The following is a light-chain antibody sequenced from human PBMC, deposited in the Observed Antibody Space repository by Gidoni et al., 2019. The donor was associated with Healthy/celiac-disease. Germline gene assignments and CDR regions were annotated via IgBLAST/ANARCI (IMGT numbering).Light chain of an antibody. CDR3: QQYGSSPPWT. Sequence: EIELTQSAGTLSLSPGVRATRSCRASQSVSSSYLAWYQQKPGQAPRLLIYGASSRATGIPDRFSGSGSGTDFTLTISRLEPEDFAVYYCQQYGSSPPWTFGQGTKVEIK. CDR1: QSVSSSY. V-gene: IGKV3-20*01. CDR2: GAS. J-gene: IGKJ1*01.